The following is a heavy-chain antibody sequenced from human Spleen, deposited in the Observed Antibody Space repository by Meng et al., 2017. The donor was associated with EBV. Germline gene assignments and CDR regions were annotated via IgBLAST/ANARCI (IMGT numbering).Heavy chain of an antibody. D-gene: IGHD3-22*01. CDR3: ARDQGAFYDSSGWSFNY. V-gene: IGHV4-30-4*01. Sequence: QGQPQGSGPGLVKPSQTLALTCAVSGGSISSDDYYWSWIRQPPGKGLEWIGYIHYSGRTYHNPSLKSRVTISVDTSKNQFSLKLGSVTAADTAVYYCARDQGAFYDSSGWSFNYRGQGTLVTVSS. J-gene: IGHJ4*02. CDR2: IHYSGRT. CDR1: GGSISSDDYY.